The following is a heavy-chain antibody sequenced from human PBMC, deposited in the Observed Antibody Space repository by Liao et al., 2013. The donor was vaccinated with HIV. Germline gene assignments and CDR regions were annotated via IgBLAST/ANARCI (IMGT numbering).Heavy chain of an antibody. CDR1: GGSFSGYY. J-gene: IGHJ4*02. V-gene: IGHV4-34*01. Sequence: QVQLQESGPGLVKPSETLSLTCAVYGGSFSGYYWSWIRQPPGKGLEWIGEINHSGSTNYNPSLKSRVTISVDTSKNQFSLKLSSVTAADTAVYYCASSSGPDDYWGQGTLVTVSS. CDR3: ASSSGPDDY. D-gene: IGHD6-19*01. CDR2: INHSGST.